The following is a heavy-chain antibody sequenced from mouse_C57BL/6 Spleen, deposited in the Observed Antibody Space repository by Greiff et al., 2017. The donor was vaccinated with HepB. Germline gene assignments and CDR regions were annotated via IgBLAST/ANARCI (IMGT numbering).Heavy chain of an antibody. CDR2: IHPNSGST. CDR1: GYTFTSYW. Sequence: VQLQQSGAELVKPGASVKLSCKASGYTFTSYWMHWVKQRPGQGLEWIGMIHPNSGSTNYNEKFKSKATLTVDKSSSTAYMQLSSLTSEDSAVYVGARNDYYGSSYVAYWGQGTLVTVSA. D-gene: IGHD1-1*01. CDR3: ARNDYYGSSYVAY. J-gene: IGHJ3*01. V-gene: IGHV1-64*01.